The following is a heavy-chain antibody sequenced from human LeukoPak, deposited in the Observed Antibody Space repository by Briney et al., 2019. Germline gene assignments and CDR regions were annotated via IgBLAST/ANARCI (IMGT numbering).Heavy chain of an antibody. D-gene: IGHD3-22*01. V-gene: IGHV1-2*02. CDR3: ARAGSYYDLKYFYY. J-gene: IGHJ4*02. CDR2: INPNSGGT. CDR1: GYTFTDYY. Sequence: GASVKVSCKASGYTFTDYYIHWVRQAPGQGLEWMGWINPNSGGTNSAQKFQGRVTMTRDTSISTAYMELSRLRSDDTAVYYCARAGSYYDLKYFYYWGQGTLVTVSS.